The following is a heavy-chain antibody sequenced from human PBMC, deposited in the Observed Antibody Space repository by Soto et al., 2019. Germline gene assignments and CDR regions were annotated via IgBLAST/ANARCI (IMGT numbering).Heavy chain of an antibody. CDR1: GFTFSNYV. CDR3: VKAAPERPRTYYYYNVDV. CDR2: ISSNGGRT. Sequence: EVQLVESGGGLVQPGGSLRLSCSASGFTFSNYVMHWVRQAPGKGLEYVSAISSNGGRTYYADSVKGRFTISRDNSKNTLYLQMSSLRAEDTAVYYCVKAAPERPRTYYYYNVDVWGQGTTVTVSS. J-gene: IGHJ6*02. D-gene: IGHD1-1*01. V-gene: IGHV3-64D*06.